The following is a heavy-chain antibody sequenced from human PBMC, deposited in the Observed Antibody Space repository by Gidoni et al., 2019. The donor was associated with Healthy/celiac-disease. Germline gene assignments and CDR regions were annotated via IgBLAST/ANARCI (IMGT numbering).Heavy chain of an antibody. CDR3: AKGPHHYTAMGLFDY. V-gene: IGHV3-23*01. J-gene: IGHJ4*02. D-gene: IGHD5-18*01. CDR2: ISGSGGST. CDR1: GFTFSSYA. Sequence: EVQLLESGGGLVQPGGSLRLSCAASGFTFSSYAMSWVRQAPGKGLELVSAISGSGGSTYYADSVKGRFTISRDNSKNTLYLQMNSLRAEDTAVYYCAKGPHHYTAMGLFDYWGQGTLVTVSS.